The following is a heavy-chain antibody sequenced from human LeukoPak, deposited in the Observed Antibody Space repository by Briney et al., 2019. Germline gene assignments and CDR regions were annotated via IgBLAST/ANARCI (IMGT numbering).Heavy chain of an antibody. Sequence: PGGSLRPSCAASGFTFSSYAMSWVRQAPGKGLEWVSAISGSGGSTYYADSVKGRFTISRDNSKNTLYLQMNSLRAEDTAVYYCAKERAAYSSGWQSDYFDYWGQGTLVTVSS. CDR3: AKERAAYSSGWQSDYFDY. V-gene: IGHV3-23*01. D-gene: IGHD6-19*01. CDR2: ISGSGGST. J-gene: IGHJ4*02. CDR1: GFTFSSYA.